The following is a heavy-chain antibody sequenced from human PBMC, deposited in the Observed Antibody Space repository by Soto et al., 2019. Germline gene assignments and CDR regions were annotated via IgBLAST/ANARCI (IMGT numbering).Heavy chain of an antibody. D-gene: IGHD3-3*01. CDR3: AQASRRDFWGGNLDY. CDR2: IIPFFGTT. J-gene: IGHJ4*02. CDR1: GGTLTTYA. V-gene: IGHV1-69*01. Sequence: QIQLVQSGAEVKKPGSSVKVSCKASGGTLTTYAISWVRQAPGQGLEWMGGIIPFFGTTYYAQNFQGRLTITADESTNTFYMELSGLRSDDTAVSYCAQASRRDFWGGNLDYWGQGTLVTVSS.